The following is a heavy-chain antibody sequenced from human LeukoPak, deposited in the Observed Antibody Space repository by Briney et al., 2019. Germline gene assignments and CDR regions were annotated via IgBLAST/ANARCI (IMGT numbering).Heavy chain of an antibody. D-gene: IGHD3-3*01. V-gene: IGHV3-23*01. CDR1: GCTFSSYT. J-gene: IGHJ4*02. CDR2: IDSSGTKT. Sequence: GGSLTLACAASGCTFSSYTMSWVRQAPGRGLAWVSGIDSSGTKTTYADSVKGRFTISRDNPRNTLYLQMNSLRAEDTAVYYCAKDETGFLNYFHYWGQGALVTVSS. CDR3: AKDETGFLNYFHY.